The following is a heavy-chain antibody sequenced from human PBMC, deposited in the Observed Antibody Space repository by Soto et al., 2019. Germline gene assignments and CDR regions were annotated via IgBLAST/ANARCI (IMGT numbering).Heavy chain of an antibody. CDR2: VSHDGRNT. V-gene: IGHV3-30*18. J-gene: IGHJ4*02. D-gene: IGHD6-19*01. CDR1: GFTFSDYA. CDR3: GKGGRQWLVTSDFNY. Sequence: VQLVESGGGVVQPGRSLRLSCAASGFTFSDYAMHWVRQAPGKGLEWVAVVSHDGRNTHYADSVKGRFTISRDSSKNTVPLEMTSVRAEDTAVYYCGKGGRQWLVTSDFNYWGQGALVTVSS.